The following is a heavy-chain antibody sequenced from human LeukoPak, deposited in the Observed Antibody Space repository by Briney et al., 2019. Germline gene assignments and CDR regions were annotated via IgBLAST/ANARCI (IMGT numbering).Heavy chain of an antibody. V-gene: IGHV4-4*07. CDR2: IYTSGST. D-gene: IGHD6-13*01. CDR3: AKGSRYDFDY. CDR1: GGSISSYY. J-gene: IGHJ4*02. Sequence: AETASLTCTVSGGSISSYYWSWIRQPAGKGLEWIWRIYTSGSTNYNPSLKSRVTMSVDTSKNQFSLKLSSVTAADTAVYYCAKGSRYDFDYWGQGTLFSPSS.